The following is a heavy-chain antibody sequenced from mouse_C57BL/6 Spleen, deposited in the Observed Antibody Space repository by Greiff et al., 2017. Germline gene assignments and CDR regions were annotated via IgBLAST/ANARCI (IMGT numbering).Heavy chain of an antibody. CDR2: IQPNSGST. J-gene: IGHJ2*01. CDR3: AANWDDFDY. CDR1: GYTFTSYW. D-gene: IGHD4-1*01. Sequence: QVQLQQPGAELVKPGASVKLSCKASGYTFTSYWMHWVKQRPGQGLEWIGMIQPNSGSTNYNVKFKSKATLTVDKSSSTAYMQLSSLTSEDSAVYYCAANWDDFDYWGQGTTLTVSS. V-gene: IGHV1-64*01.